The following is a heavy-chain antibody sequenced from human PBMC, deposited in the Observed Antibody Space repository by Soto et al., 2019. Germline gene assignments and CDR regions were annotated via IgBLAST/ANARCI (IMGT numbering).Heavy chain of an antibody. D-gene: IGHD2-15*01. Sequence: GGSLRLSCAASGFTFSSYAMSWVRQAPGKGLEWVSAISGSGGSTYYADSVKGRFTISRDNSKNTLYLQMNSLRAEDTAVYYCAKDIVVVVAARSFIDVWGKGTTVTVSS. J-gene: IGHJ6*03. CDR3: AKDIVVVVAARSFIDV. CDR1: GFTFSSYA. CDR2: ISGSGGST. V-gene: IGHV3-23*01.